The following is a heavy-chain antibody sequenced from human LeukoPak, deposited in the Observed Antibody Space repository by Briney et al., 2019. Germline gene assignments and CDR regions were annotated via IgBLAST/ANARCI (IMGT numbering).Heavy chain of an antibody. D-gene: IGHD2-21*01. CDR1: GGSISSYC. CDR3: ATSHDVKTAPYDL. Sequence: SETLSLTCTVSGGSISSYCWSWVRQPPGRGLEWIGYIFTSGSTDYNPSLKSRVTMSVDTSKNQLSMELRFLTAADTAVYYCATSHDVKTAPYDLWGQGTLVTVSS. CDR2: IFTSGST. J-gene: IGHJ5*02. V-gene: IGHV4-4*09.